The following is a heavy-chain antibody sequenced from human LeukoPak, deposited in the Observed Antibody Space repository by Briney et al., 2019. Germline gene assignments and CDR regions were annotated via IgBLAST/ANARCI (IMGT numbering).Heavy chain of an antibody. CDR2: ISYDGSNK. V-gene: IGHV3-30*04. Sequence: PGGSLRLSCAASGFTFSSYAMHWVRQAPGKGLEWVAVISYDGSNKYYADSVKGRFTISRDNSKNTLYLQMNSLRAEDTAVYYCASRLYRSGGGFDYWGQGTLVTVSS. CDR3: ASRLYRSGGGFDY. J-gene: IGHJ4*02. D-gene: IGHD6-25*01. CDR1: GFTFSSYA.